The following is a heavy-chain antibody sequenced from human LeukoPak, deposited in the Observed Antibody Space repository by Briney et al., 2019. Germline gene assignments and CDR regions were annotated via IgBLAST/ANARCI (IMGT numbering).Heavy chain of an antibody. J-gene: IGHJ4*02. D-gene: IGHD3-22*01. V-gene: IGHV3-23*01. CDR3: AKDRPTFYYYDSSGYPYSAFDY. Sequence: ETLSLTCAVYGGSFSGYYWSWVRQAPGKGLEWVSAISGSGGSTYYADSVKGRFTISRDNSKNTLYLQMNSLRAGDTAVYYCAKDRPTFYYYDSSGYPYSAFDYWGQGTLVTVSS. CDR1: GGSFSGYY. CDR2: ISGSGGST.